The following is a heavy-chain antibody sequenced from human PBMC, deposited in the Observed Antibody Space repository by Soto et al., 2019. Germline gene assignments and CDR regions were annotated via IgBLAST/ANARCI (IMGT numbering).Heavy chain of an antibody. CDR2: IYYSGTT. CDR3: ARRTTSRPKTFDI. D-gene: IGHD1-1*01. CDR1: GGSINNNAYY. V-gene: IGHV4-39*01. J-gene: IGHJ3*02. Sequence: QLQMQESGPGLVKPSETLSLTCIVSGGSINNNAYYWNWIRQSPQKGLEWIGSIYYSGTTYYNPSLQSRITISIDSSRNQFSLKLGSVTAADAAVYFCARRTTSRPKTFDIWGQGTMVIVSS.